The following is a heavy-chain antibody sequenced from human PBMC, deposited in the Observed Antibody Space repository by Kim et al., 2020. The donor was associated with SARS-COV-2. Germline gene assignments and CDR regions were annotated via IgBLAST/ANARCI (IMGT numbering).Heavy chain of an antibody. J-gene: IGHJ4*02. V-gene: IGHV3-48*02. CDR3: ARDDQYGGFGERYFDY. Sequence: SVKGRFTISRDNAKNSLYLQMNSLRDEDTAVYYCARDDQYGGFGERYFDYWGQGTLVTVSS. D-gene: IGHD3-10*01.